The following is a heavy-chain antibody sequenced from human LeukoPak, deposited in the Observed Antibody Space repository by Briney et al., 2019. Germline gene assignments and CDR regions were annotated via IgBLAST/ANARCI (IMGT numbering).Heavy chain of an antibody. CDR1: GYSFTTYW. V-gene: IGHV5-51*01. CDR3: ARLPGYCTGGSCYFDY. D-gene: IGHD2-15*01. CDR2: IYPGDSDT. J-gene: IGHJ4*02. Sequence: PGESLKISCKGSGYSFTTYWISWVRQMPGKGLEWMGIIYPGDSDTRYSPSFQGQVTFSADKSISTTYLQWSSLKASDTAMYYCARLPGYCTGGSCYFDYWGQGTLVTVSS.